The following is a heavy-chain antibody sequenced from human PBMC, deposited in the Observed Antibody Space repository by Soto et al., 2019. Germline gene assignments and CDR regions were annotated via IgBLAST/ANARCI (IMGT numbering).Heavy chain of an antibody. J-gene: IGHJ4*02. CDR3: ARELPGYSYGSGFGY. CDR2: INPNSGGT. V-gene: IGHV1-2*04. CDR1: GYTFTGYD. Sequence: ASVKVSCKASGYTFTGYDMHWVRQAPGQGLEWMGWINPNSGGTNYAQKFQGWVTMTRDTSISTAYMELSRLRSDDTAVYYCARELPGYSYGSGFGYWGQGTLVTVSS. D-gene: IGHD5-18*01.